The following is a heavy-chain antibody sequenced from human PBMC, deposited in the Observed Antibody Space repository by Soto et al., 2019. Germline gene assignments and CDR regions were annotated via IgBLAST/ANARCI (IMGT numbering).Heavy chain of an antibody. Sequence: QVHLVESGGGVVQPGRSLRLSCAASGLTFSNYAMHWVRQAPGKGLEWVAFISYDGTNRCYPDSVKGRFTISRDNSKNTVYLQTNSLKTEDTAVYYCARESSSTVTTGGGGSAKDYWGQGTLVTVSS. CDR1: GLTFSNYA. V-gene: IGHV3-30-3*01. D-gene: IGHD4-17*01. J-gene: IGHJ4*02. CDR2: ISYDGTNR. CDR3: ARESSSTVTTGGGGSAKDY.